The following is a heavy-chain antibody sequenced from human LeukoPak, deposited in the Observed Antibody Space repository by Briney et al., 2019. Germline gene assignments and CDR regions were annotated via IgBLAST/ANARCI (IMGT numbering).Heavy chain of an antibody. D-gene: IGHD3-10*01. CDR3: ASVVGGYYPPVEGFDI. J-gene: IGHJ3*02. Sequence: PGGSLRLSCAASGLTFSGFWMHWVGQAPGEGVGGVSRINYYGSSPSYPSSVRARFPISRHNSNNTLYLQMNSLRGEDTAVYYCASVVGGYYPPVEGFDIWGQGTMVTVSS. CDR1: GLTFSGFW. V-gene: IGHV3-74*01. CDR2: INYYGSSP.